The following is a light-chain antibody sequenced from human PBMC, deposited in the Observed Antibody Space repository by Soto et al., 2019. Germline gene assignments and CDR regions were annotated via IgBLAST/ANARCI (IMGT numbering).Light chain of an antibody. CDR3: QQYGGSPIT. CDR2: GAS. J-gene: IGKJ5*01. V-gene: IGKV3-20*01. CDR1: QSATSK. Sequence: EVVLTQSPGTLSLSPGDRATLSCGASQSATSKLAWYQQKPGQAPRLLISGASNRATGIPDRFSGSGSGTDFTLTTSRLEPDDFALYFCQQYGGSPITFGLGTRLEI.